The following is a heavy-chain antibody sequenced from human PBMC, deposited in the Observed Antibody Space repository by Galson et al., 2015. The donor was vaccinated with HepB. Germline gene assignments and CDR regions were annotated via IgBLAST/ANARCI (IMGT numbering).Heavy chain of an antibody. J-gene: IGHJ4*02. D-gene: IGHD6-13*01. V-gene: IGHV3-9*01. CDR2: ISWNSGSI. CDR3: AKLGSEAAAGAFDY. Sequence: SLRLSCAASGFTFDDYAMHWVRQAPGEGLEWVSGISWNSGSIGYADSVKGRFTISRDNAKNSLYLQMNSLRAEDTALYYCAKLGSEAAAGAFDYWGQGTLVAVSS. CDR1: GFTFDDYA.